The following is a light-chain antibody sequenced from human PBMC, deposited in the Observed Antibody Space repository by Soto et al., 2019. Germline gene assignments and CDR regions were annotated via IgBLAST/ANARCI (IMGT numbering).Light chain of an antibody. CDR1: QSISYW. Sequence: DIQMTQSPSTLSASVGDRVSITCRASQSISYWLAWYRQNPGKAPKLLIYKASSLESGVPSRFSGSGSGTEFTLTISSLQPDDFATYYCQQYKSYPSTFGQGTKLEIQ. CDR3: QQYKSYPST. J-gene: IGKJ2*01. V-gene: IGKV1-5*03. CDR2: KAS.